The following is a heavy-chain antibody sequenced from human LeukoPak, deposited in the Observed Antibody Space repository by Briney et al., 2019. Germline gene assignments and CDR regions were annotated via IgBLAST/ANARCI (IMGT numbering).Heavy chain of an antibody. CDR1: SHTLTSKG. Sequence: SVKVSCKASSHTLTSKGISRVRQPPGHGLEWMVWINTYDGDTNYAQNYQGRVTMTTDTSTSTAYMELRSLRSDETDVYYCGRDYRASGIIFVFDYWGQGTLVTVSS. J-gene: IGHJ4*02. V-gene: IGHV1-18*01. CDR3: GRDYRASGIIFVFDY. D-gene: IGHD3-10*01. CDR2: INTYDGDT.